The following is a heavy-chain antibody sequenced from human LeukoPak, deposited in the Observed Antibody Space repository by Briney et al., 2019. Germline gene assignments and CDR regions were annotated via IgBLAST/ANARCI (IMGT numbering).Heavy chain of an antibody. D-gene: IGHD6-13*01. CDR3: VAQQRYSSSWYRYGGYYFDY. CDR1: GYTFTSYG. V-gene: IGHV1-18*01. Sequence: GASVKVSCKASGYTFTSYGISWVRQAPGQGLEWMGWISAYNGNTNYAQKLQGRVTMTTDTSTSTAYMELRSLRSDDTAVYYCVAQQRYSSSWYRYGGYYFDYWGQGTLVTVSS. CDR2: ISAYNGNT. J-gene: IGHJ4*02.